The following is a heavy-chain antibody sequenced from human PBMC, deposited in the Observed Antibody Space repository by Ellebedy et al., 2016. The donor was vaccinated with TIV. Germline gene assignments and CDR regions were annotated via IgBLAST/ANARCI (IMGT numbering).Heavy chain of an antibody. J-gene: IGHJ4*02. D-gene: IGHD6-19*01. V-gene: IGHV3-9*01. CDR2: ISWNSGTI. CDR1: GFTFDEYA. Sequence: SLKISCAASGFTFDEYAMHWVRQAPGKGLEWVSGISWNSGTIDYADSVKGRFTISRDNAKNSLYLQMNSLRPEDTAFYYCTKDMRPYNSGRDYYFDYWGQGTPVTVSS. CDR3: TKDMRPYNSGRDYYFDY.